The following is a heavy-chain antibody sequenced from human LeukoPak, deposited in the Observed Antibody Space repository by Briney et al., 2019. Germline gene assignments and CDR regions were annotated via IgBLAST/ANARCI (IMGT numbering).Heavy chain of an antibody. Sequence: PSQTLSLTCTVSGGSISSGGYYCSWIRQHPGKGLEWIGYIYYSGSTYYNPSLKSRVTISVDTSKNQFSLKLSSVTAADTAVYYCARQPPPYSSGLYYFDYWGQGTLVTVSS. J-gene: IGHJ4*02. CDR1: GGSISSGGYY. V-gene: IGHV4-31*03. CDR2: IYYSGST. D-gene: IGHD6-19*01. CDR3: ARQPPPYSSGLYYFDY.